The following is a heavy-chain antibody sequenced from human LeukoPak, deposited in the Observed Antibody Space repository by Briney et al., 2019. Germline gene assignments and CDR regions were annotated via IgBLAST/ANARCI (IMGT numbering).Heavy chain of an antibody. CDR3: AKLSHYYDSSGYTYYFDY. CDR2: ISGSGGST. CDR1: GFTFSSYA. V-gene: IGHV3-23*01. D-gene: IGHD3-22*01. Sequence: PGGSLRLSCAASGFTFSSYAMSWVRQAPGKGLEWVSAISGSGGSTYYADSVKGRFTISRDNSKNTLYLQMNSLRAEDTAVYYCAKLSHYYDSSGYTYYFDYWGQGTLVTVSS. J-gene: IGHJ4*02.